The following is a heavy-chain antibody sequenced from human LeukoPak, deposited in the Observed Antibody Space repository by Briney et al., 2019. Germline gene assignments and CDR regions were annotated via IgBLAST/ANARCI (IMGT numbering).Heavy chain of an antibody. Sequence: SQTLSLTCAISGDSVSSNSAAWNWIRQSPSRGLEWLGRTYYRSKWYNDYAVSVKSRITINPDTSKNQFSLQLNSVTPEDTAVYYCARDRPTDIVLMVYATGMDVWGQGTTVTVSS. CDR2: TYYRSKWYN. V-gene: IGHV6-1*01. CDR1: GDSVSSNSAA. D-gene: IGHD2-8*01. CDR3: ARDRPTDIVLMVYATGMDV. J-gene: IGHJ6*02.